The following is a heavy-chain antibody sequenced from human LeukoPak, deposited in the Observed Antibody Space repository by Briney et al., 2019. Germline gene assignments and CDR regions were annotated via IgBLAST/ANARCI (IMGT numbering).Heavy chain of an antibody. D-gene: IGHD2-21*01. J-gene: IGHJ6*03. CDR2: IYYSGST. CDR3: ARGELFAYYYYYMDV. V-gene: IGHV4-59*01. CDR1: GGSISSYY. Sequence: TSETRSLTCTVSGGSISSYYWSWLRQPPGKGLEWIGYIYYSGSTNYNPSLKSRVTISVDTSKNQFSLKLSSVTAAGTAVYYCARGELFAYYYYYMDVWGKGTTVTVSS.